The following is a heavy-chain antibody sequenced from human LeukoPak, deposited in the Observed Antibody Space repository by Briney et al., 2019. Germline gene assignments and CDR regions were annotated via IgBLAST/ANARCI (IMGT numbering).Heavy chain of an antibody. V-gene: IGHV1-2*02. CDR1: GYTFTGYY. CDR2: INPNSGGT. J-gene: IGHJ6*02. CDR3: ARTKTMVRADRILTHYYYGMDV. D-gene: IGHD3-10*01. Sequence: ASVKVSCKASGYTFTGYYMHWVRQAPGQGLEWMGWINPNSGGTNYAQKFQGRVTMTRDTSISTAYMELSRLRSGDTAVYYCARTKTMVRADRILTHYYYGMDVWGQGTTVTVSS.